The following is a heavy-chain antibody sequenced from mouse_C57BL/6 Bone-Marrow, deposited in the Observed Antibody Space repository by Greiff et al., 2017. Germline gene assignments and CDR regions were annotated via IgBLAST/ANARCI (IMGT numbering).Heavy chain of an antibody. V-gene: IGHV1-52*01. CDR1: GYTFTSYW. D-gene: IGHD1-1*01. J-gene: IGHJ4*01. CDR2: IDPSDSET. CDR3: ATLYGSSSMDY. Sequence: QVQLKQPGAELVRPGSSVKLSCKASGYTFTSYWMHWVKQRPIQGLEWIGNIDPSDSETHYNQKFKDKATLTVDKSSSTAYMQLSSLTSEDSAVYYCATLYGSSSMDYWGQGTSVTVSS.